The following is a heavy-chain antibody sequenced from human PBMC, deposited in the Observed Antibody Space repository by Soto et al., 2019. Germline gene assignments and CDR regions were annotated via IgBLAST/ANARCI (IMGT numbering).Heavy chain of an antibody. CDR1: GFTVSSNY. J-gene: IGHJ4*02. D-gene: IGHD1-26*01. Sequence: GGSLRLSCAASGFTVSSNYMSWVRQAPGKGLEWVSVIYSGGSAYYADSVKGRFTISRDNSKNTLYLQMNSLRAEDTAIYYCARDDSGYSGSHYIDYFNFWGQGTLVTVSS. CDR2: IYSGGSA. CDR3: ARDDSGYSGSHYIDYFNF. V-gene: IGHV3-66*01.